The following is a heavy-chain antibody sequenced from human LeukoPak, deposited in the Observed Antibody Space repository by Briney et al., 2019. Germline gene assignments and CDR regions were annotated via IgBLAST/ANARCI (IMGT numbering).Heavy chain of an antibody. D-gene: IGHD1-7*01. Sequence: ASVKVPCKASGGTFSSYAITWVRQAPGQGLEWMGGIIPIFGTANYAQKFQGRVTITADESTSTAYMELSSLRSEDTAVYYCARNRLELLSSPWWDCWGQGTLVTVSS. V-gene: IGHV1-69*13. J-gene: IGHJ4*02. CDR2: IIPIFGTA. CDR1: GGTFSSYA. CDR3: ARNRLELLSSPWWDC.